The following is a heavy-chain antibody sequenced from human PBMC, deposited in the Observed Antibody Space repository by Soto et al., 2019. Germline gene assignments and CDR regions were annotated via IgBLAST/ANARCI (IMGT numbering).Heavy chain of an antibody. Sequence: GGSLRLSCAASGFTFSNAWMSWVRQAPGKGLEWVGRIKSKTDGGTTDYAAPVKGRFTISRDDSKSTLYLQMNSLKTEDTAVYYCTTDPWINDFWSGAYYFDYWGQGTLVTVSS. CDR2: IKSKTDGGTT. CDR1: GFTFSNAW. D-gene: IGHD3-3*01. V-gene: IGHV3-15*01. J-gene: IGHJ4*02. CDR3: TTDPWINDFWSGAYYFDY.